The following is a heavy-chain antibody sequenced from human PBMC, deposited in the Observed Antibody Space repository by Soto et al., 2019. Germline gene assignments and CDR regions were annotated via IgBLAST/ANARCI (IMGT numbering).Heavy chain of an antibody. V-gene: IGHV4-59*01. CDR2: IYYSGST. J-gene: IGHJ3*02. D-gene: IGHD1-20*01. Sequence: SETLSLTCTVSGGSISSYYWSWIRQSPGKGLEWIGYIYYSGSTNYNPSLKSRVTISVDTSKNQFSLKLSSVTAADTAVYYCARAAVTDSDAFDIWGQGTMVTVSS. CDR3: ARAAVTDSDAFDI. CDR1: GGSISSYY.